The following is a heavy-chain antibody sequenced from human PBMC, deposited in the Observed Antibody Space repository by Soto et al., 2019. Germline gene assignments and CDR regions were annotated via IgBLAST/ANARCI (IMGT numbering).Heavy chain of an antibody. D-gene: IGHD4-17*01. CDR2: IYWDDDK. V-gene: IGHV2-5*02. J-gene: IGHJ4*02. CDR1: GFSLSTSGVG. CDR3: AHSPYRTVTLDY. Sequence: QITLKESGPTLVKPTQTLTLTCTFSGFSLSTSGVGVGWIRQPPGKALEWLALIYWDDDKRYSPSLKSRLTIVKAXSKNQVVLTMTNMDPVDTATYYCAHSPYRTVTLDYWGQGTLVTVSS.